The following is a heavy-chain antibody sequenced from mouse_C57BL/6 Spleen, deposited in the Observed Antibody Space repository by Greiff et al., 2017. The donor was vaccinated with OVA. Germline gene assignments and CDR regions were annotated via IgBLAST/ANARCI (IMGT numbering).Heavy chain of an antibody. CDR2: INPNYGTT. D-gene: IGHD2-5*01. V-gene: IGHV1-39*01. J-gene: IGHJ4*01. CDR3: ASYSNYEGYAMDY. CDR1: GYSFTDYN. Sequence: EVKLVESGPELVKPGASVKISCKASGYSFTDYNMNWVKQSNGTSLEWIGVINPNYGTTSYNQKFKGKATLTVDQSSSTAYMQLNSLTSEDSAVYYCASYSNYEGYAMDYWGQGTSVTVSS.